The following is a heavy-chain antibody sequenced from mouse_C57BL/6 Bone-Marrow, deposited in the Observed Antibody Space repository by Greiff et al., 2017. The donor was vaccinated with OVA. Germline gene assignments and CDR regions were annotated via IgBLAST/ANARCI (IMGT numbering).Heavy chain of an antibody. Sequence: QVQLQQPGAELVRPGTSVKLSCKASGYTFTSYWMHWVKQRPGQGLEWIGVIDPSDSYTNYNQKFKGKATLTVDTSSSTAYMQLSSLTSEDSAVYYCAREGDYYGSSFYYAMDYWGQGTSGTVSS. CDR1: GYTFTSYW. CDR2: IDPSDSYT. V-gene: IGHV1-59*01. J-gene: IGHJ4*01. CDR3: AREGDYYGSSFYYAMDY. D-gene: IGHD1-1*01.